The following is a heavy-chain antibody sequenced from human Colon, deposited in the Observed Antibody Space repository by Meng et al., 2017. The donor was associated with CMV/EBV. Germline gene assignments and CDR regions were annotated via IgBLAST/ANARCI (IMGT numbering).Heavy chain of an antibody. J-gene: IGHJ4*02. CDR1: GFTFNIYT. CDR3: ARYNNGWWSLDS. D-gene: IGHD6-19*01. CDR2: ISFDGITK. V-gene: IGHV3-30-3*01. Sequence: GGSLRLSSSASGFTFNIYTFHWVRQAPAKGLEWVALISFDGITKYYADSVKGRFTISSDTAKKMVYLQMTSLRVEDTALYYCARYNNGWWSLDSWGPGTLVTVSS.